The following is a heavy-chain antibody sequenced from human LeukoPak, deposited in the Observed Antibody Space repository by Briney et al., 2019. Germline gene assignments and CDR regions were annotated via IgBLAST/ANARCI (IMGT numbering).Heavy chain of an antibody. Sequence: SVKVSCKASGGTFSSYAISWVRQAPGQGLEWMGGIIPIFGTANYAQKFQGRVTITADESTSTAYMELSSLRSEDTAVYYCARDEVDYYDSSGGGMDWGQGTLVTVSS. J-gene: IGHJ4*02. V-gene: IGHV1-69*13. CDR3: ARDEVDYYDSSGGGMD. CDR1: GGTFSSYA. CDR2: IIPIFGTA. D-gene: IGHD3-22*01.